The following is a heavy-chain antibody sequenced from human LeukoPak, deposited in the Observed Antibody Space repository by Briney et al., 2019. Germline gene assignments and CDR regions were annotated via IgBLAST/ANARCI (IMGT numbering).Heavy chain of an antibody. D-gene: IGHD3-3*01. Sequence: SETLSFTASVSACSISSFYWSWLRQPPGEGLEWIGRIYTSESTNYNPALKSRVTISVDKSKNQFSLKLSSVTAADTAVYYCARDPMFGVALDYWGQGTLVTVSS. J-gene: IGHJ4*02. CDR3: ARDPMFGVALDY. CDR2: IYTSEST. CDR1: ACSISSFY. V-gene: IGHV4-4*07.